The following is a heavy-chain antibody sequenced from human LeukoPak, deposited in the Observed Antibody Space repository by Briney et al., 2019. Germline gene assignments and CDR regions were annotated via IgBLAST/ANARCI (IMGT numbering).Heavy chain of an antibody. CDR3: ARGTGTAMAYGDAFDI. J-gene: IGHJ3*02. CDR2: IYYSGST. V-gene: IGHV4-59*01. D-gene: IGHD5-18*01. CDR1: GGSISSYY. Sequence: NPSETLSLTCTVSGGSISSYYWSWIRQPPGKGLEWIGYIYYSGSTNYNPSLKSRVTISVDTSKNQFSLKLSSVTAADTAVYYCARGTGTAMAYGDAFDIWGQGTMVTVSS.